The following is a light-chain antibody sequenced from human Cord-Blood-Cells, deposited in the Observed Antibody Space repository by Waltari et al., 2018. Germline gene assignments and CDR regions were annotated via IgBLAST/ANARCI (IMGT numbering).Light chain of an antibody. CDR2: KAS. CDR3: QQYNSSWT. CDR1: QSISSW. Sequence: DIQMTQSPSTLSASVGDLVTITCRASQSISSWLAWFQQKPGKAPKLLIYKASSLESGVPSRFSGSGSGTEFTLTISSLQPDDFATYYCQQYNSSWTFGQGTKVEIK. J-gene: IGKJ1*01. V-gene: IGKV1-5*03.